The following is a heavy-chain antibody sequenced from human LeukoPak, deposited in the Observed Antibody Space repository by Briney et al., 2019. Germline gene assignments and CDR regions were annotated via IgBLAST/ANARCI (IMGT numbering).Heavy chain of an antibody. V-gene: IGHV4-61*02. CDR1: GDSISSGSYY. D-gene: IGHD5-12*01. CDR2: IYTSGST. J-gene: IGHJ4*02. CDR3: ARCGYSGYGGFDY. Sequence: SETLSLTCTVSGDSISSGSYYWSWIRQPAGKGLEWIGRIYTSGSTNYNPSLKSRVTISVDTSKNQFSLKLSSVTAADTAVYYCARCGYSGYGGFDYWGQGTLVTVSS.